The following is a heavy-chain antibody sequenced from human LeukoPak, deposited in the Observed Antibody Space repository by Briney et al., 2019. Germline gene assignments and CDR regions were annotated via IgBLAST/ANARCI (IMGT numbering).Heavy chain of an antibody. V-gene: IGHV3-30*18. CDR3: AKARPMYDSSAYFDY. D-gene: IGHD3-22*01. Sequence: GGSLRLSCAASGFTFGTYGMYWVRQTPGKGLEWVAVISHDGSNKYYADSVKGRFTISRDNSKNTLYLQMNSLRAEDTAVFYCAKARPMYDSSAYFDYWGQGTLVTVSS. J-gene: IGHJ4*02. CDR1: GFTFGTYG. CDR2: ISHDGSNK.